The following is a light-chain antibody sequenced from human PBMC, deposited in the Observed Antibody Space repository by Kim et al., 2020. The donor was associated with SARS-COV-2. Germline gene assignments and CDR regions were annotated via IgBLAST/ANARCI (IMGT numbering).Light chain of an antibody. Sequence: PGERATLSCRASRSVTNSLAWYQQKPGQSPRLLIHDASHGTAGLPARFTGSGSGTDFTLTISSLEPEDFAIYYCQQRSSWPPTFGQGTRLEIK. CDR2: DAS. CDR3: QQRSSWPPT. V-gene: IGKV3-11*01. J-gene: IGKJ5*01. CDR1: RSVTNS.